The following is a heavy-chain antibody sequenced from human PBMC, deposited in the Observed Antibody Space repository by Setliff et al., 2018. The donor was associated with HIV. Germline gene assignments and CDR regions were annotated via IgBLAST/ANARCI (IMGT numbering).Heavy chain of an antibody. J-gene: IGHJ2*01. Sequence: SETLSLTCTVSGGSISSSSYYWDWIRQPPGKGLEWIGYIYNSGSTYYEPSLRGRVTISIDRSKNQFSLKLNSVTAADTAVYYCAREANASGSLTAYWYFDLWGRGTLVTVS. CDR3: AREANASGSLTAYWYFDL. CDR1: GGSISSSSYY. D-gene: IGHD3-10*01. CDR2: IYNSGST. V-gene: IGHV4-30-4*08.